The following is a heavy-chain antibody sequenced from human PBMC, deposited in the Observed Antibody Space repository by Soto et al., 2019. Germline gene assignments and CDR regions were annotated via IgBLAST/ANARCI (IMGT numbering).Heavy chain of an antibody. J-gene: IGHJ5*02. V-gene: IGHV3-23*01. CDR1: GFTFSSYA. CDR3: AKDWGPTTVTANWFDP. CDR2: ISGSGGST. D-gene: IGHD4-17*01. Sequence: EVQLLESGGGLVQPGGSLRLSCAASGFTFSSYAMSWVRQAPGKGLEWVSAISGSGGSTYYADSVKGRFTISRDNSKNTLYLQINSLRAEDTAVYYCAKDWGPTTVTANWFDPWGQGTLVTVSS.